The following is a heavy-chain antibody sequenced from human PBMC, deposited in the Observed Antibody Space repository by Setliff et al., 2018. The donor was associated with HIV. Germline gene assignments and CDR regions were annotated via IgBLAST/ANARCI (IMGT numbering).Heavy chain of an antibody. Sequence: PSETLSLTCTVSGGSISSSNYYWGWIRQPPGKGLEWIGTIYYSGNTYYNPSLKSRVTISVDTSENQFSLRLSSVTAADTAVYYCARSKTFYDFWGGYYTHGAFKIWGLGTMVTVSS. CDR2: IYYSGNT. CDR3: ARSKTFYDFWGGYYTHGAFKI. V-gene: IGHV4-39*07. J-gene: IGHJ3*02. D-gene: IGHD3-3*01. CDR1: GGSISSSNYY.